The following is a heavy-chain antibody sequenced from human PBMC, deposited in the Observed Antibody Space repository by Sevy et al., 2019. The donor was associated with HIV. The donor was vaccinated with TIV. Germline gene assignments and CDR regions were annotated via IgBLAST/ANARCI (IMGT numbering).Heavy chain of an antibody. D-gene: IGHD4-4*01. J-gene: IGHJ4*02. CDR2: ISSSSSYR. CDR3: ARGYSNYLIDY. CDR1: GFTFSSYS. Sequence: GGSLRLSCAASGFTFSSYSMNWVRQAPGKGLEWVSSISSSSSYRYYADSVKGRFTISRDNAKTSLFLQMNSLRAEDTAVYYCARGYSNYLIDYWGQGTLLTVSS. V-gene: IGHV3-21*01.